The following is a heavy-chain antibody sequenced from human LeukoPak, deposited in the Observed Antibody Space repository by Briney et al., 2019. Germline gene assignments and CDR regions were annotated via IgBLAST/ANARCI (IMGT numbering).Heavy chain of an antibody. D-gene: IGHD2-2*01. V-gene: IGHV1-2*02. J-gene: IGHJ6*02. CDR1: GYTFTGYY. CDR3: ARENIVVVPAANYYYYYGMDV. Sequence: ASVKVSCKASGYTFTGYYMHWVRQAPGQGLEWMGWMNPNSGGTNYAQKFQGRVTMTRDTSISTAYMELSRLRSDDTAVYYCARENIVVVPAANYYYYYGMDVWGQGTTVTVSS. CDR2: MNPNSGGT.